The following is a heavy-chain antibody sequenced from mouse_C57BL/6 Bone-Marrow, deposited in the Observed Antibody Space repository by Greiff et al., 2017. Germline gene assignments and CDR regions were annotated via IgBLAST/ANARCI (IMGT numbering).Heavy chain of an antibody. CDR3: AITTVVATDY. J-gene: IGHJ2*01. Sequence: VQLQQPGAELVKPGASVKVSCKASGYTFTSYWMHWVKQRPGQGLDWIGRIHPSDSDTNYNQKFKGKATLIVDKSSSTAYMQLSSLTSEYSAVYCFAITTVVATDYWGQGTTLTVSS. CDR1: GYTFTSYW. CDR2: IHPSDSDT. V-gene: IGHV1-74*01. D-gene: IGHD1-1*01.